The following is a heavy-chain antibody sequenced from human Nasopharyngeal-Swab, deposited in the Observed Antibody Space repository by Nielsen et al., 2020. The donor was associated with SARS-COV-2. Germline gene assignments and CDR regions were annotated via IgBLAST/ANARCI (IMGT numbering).Heavy chain of an antibody. CDR3: ARGFRGTMVRGVYDY. CDR1: GGPTSSYY. CDR2: IYYSGST. J-gene: IGHJ4*02. D-gene: IGHD3-10*01. V-gene: IGHV4-59*12. Sequence: GSLRLSCTVPGGPTSSYYWSWIRQPPGKGLEWIGYIYYSGSTNYNPSLKSRVTISVDTSKNQFSLKLSSVTAADTAVYYCARGFRGTMVRGVYDYWGQGTLVTVSS.